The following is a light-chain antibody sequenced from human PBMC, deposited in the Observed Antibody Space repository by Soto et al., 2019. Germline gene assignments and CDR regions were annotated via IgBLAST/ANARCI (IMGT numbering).Light chain of an antibody. Sequence: DIVLTQSPGTLSLPPGERATLSCRASQSVSNNYLAWYQQKPGQAPRLLIYGASNRATGIPDRFSGSGSGTDFTLTISSLEPEDFAVYYCQQRSNWPITFGQGTRLEIK. V-gene: IGKV3D-20*02. CDR2: GAS. CDR1: QSVSNNY. J-gene: IGKJ5*01. CDR3: QQRSNWPIT.